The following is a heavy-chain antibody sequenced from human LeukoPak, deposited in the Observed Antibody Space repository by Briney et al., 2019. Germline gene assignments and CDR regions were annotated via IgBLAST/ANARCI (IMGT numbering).Heavy chain of an antibody. D-gene: IGHD3-16*01. V-gene: IGHV1-46*01. CDR2: INPSGGST. CDR3: ASPGEKDYYFDY. Sequence: ASVKVSCKASGYTFTSYYMHWVRQAPGQGLEWMGIINPSGGSTSYAQKFQGRVTMTRDTSTSTVYMELSSLRSEDTAVYYCASPGEKDYYFDYWGQGALVTVSS. J-gene: IGHJ4*02. CDR1: GYTFTSYY.